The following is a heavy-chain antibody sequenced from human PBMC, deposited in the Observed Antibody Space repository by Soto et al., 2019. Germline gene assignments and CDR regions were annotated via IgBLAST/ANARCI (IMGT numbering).Heavy chain of an antibody. CDR2: INESGST. J-gene: IGHJ4*02. CDR1: GQSFSGHS. V-gene: IGHV4-34*01. Sequence: QVQLQQWGAGLVKPSATLSLSCAVYGQSFSGHSWAWIRQPPGKGLEWIGEINESGSTYYNPSLKSRVTSSTDTSKNQFSLKLSSVSAADTAAYFCARGSGIVALPGELEDVKYDYWGQGTLVNVSS. CDR3: ARGSGIVALPGELEDVKYDY. D-gene: IGHD1-1*01.